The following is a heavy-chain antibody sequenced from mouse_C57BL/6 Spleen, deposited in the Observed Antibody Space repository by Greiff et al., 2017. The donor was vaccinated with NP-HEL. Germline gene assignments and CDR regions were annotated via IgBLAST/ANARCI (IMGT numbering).Heavy chain of an antibody. Sequence: QVQLQQPGTELVKPGASVKLSCQASGYTFTSYWMHWVKQRPGQGLEWIGNINPSNGGTNYNEKFKSKATLTVDKSSSTAYMQLSSLTSEDSAVYYCARWWYYGSYYYAMDYGGQGTSVTVSS. CDR3: ARWWYYGSYYYAMDY. CDR2: INPSNGGT. CDR1: GYTFTSYW. D-gene: IGHD1-1*01. V-gene: IGHV1-53*01. J-gene: IGHJ4*01.